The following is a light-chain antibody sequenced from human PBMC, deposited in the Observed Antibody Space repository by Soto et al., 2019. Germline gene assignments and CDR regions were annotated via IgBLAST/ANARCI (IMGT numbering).Light chain of an antibody. CDR2: GAS. CDR1: QSVSNN. Sequence: PGEGATLSCRACQSVSNNLAWYQQKPGQAPRLLIYGASTRATGIPARFSGSGSGTEFTLTMSSLLSEDFAVYYCQQYNNWPLTFGQGTRLEIK. J-gene: IGKJ5*01. CDR3: QQYNNWPLT. V-gene: IGKV3-15*01.